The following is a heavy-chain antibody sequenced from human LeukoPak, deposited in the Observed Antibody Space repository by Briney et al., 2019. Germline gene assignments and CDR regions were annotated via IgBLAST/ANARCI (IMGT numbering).Heavy chain of an antibody. J-gene: IGHJ5*02. Sequence: SETLSLTCTVSGGSISSYYWSWIRQPPGKGLEWIGYIYYSGSTNYNPSLKSRVTISVDTSKNQFSLKLSSVTAADTAVYYCAGKRNVLPYFGWGGGGYNWFDPWGQGTLVTVSS. CDR2: IYYSGST. V-gene: IGHV4-59*08. CDR3: AGKRNVLPYFGWGGGGYNWFDP. D-gene: IGHD3-9*01. CDR1: GGSISSYY.